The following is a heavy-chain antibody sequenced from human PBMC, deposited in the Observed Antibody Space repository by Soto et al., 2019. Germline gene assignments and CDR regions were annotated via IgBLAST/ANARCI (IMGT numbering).Heavy chain of an antibody. D-gene: IGHD5-12*01. CDR2: TFSNDEK. Sequence: VSGPTLVNPTETLTLTCTVSGFPLNNARMGVSWIRQPPGKALEWLAHTFSNDEKSYRKSLKSRLTISTDTSKSQVVFSMTNVDPVDTATYYCARIGRVGRNGYNNFYNYGLDVWGQGTTVTVSS. CDR1: GFPLNNARMG. CDR3: ARIGRVGRNGYNNFYNYGLDV. J-gene: IGHJ6*02. V-gene: IGHV2-26*01.